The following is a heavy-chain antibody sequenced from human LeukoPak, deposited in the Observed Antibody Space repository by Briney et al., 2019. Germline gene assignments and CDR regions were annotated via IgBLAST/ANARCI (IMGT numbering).Heavy chain of an antibody. CDR1: GGSFSGYY. D-gene: IGHD6-13*01. V-gene: IGHV4-34*01. CDR2: INHSGST. CDR3: ARGVRIAASGTWFDP. Sequence: PSETLSLTCAVYGGSFSGYYWSWIRQPPGKGLEWIGEINHSGSTNYNPSLKSRVTISVDTSKNQVSLRLPSVIVADTAVYYCARGVRIAASGTWFDPWGQGTLVTVSS. J-gene: IGHJ5*02.